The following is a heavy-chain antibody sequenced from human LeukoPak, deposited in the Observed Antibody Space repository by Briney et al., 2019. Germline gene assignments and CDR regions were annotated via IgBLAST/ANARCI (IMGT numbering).Heavy chain of an antibody. CDR1: GFTFSSYA. CDR3: AKSLIWGSYRDGFGM. CDR2: ISGSGGYT. D-gene: IGHD3-16*02. Sequence: TGGSLRLSCAASGFTFSSYAMSWVRQAPGKGLEWVSVISGSGGYTYYADSVKGRFTISRDNSKNTMYLELSSLRVGDTAKYYCAKSLIWGSYRDGFGMWGQGTMVTVSS. V-gene: IGHV3-23*01. J-gene: IGHJ3*02.